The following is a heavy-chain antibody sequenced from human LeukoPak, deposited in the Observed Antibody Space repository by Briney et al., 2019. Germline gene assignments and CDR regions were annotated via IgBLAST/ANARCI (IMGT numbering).Heavy chain of an antibody. Sequence: ASVTASCTASGYTFTGYYMHWVRQAPGQGLEWMGRINPNSGGTNYAQKFQGRVTMTRDTSISTAYMELSRLRSDDTAVYYCARADRFLFDYWGQGTLVTVSS. CDR2: INPNSGGT. V-gene: IGHV1-2*06. D-gene: IGHD2/OR15-2a*01. CDR3: ARADRFLFDY. J-gene: IGHJ4*02. CDR1: GYTFTGYY.